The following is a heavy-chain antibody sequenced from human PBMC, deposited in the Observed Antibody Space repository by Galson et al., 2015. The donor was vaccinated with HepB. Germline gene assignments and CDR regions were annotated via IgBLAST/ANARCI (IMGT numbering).Heavy chain of an antibody. CDR2: FDPEDGET. J-gene: IGHJ4*02. Sequence: SVKVSCKVSGYTLTELSMHWVRQAPGKGLEWMGGFDPEDGETIYAQKFQGRVTMTEDTSTDTAYMELSSLRSEDTAVYYCATHWGYYDSSGYYPLFDYWGQGTLVTVSS. V-gene: IGHV1-24*01. CDR1: GYTLTELS. D-gene: IGHD3-22*01. CDR3: ATHWGYYDSSGYYPLFDY.